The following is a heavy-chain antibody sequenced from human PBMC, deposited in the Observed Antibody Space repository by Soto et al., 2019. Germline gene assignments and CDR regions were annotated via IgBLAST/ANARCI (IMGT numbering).Heavy chain of an antibody. CDR3: ANPKRGQWLGFY. Sequence: EVQLLESGGGLVQPGGSLRLSCAASGFTFSSYAMSWVRQAPGKGLEWVSAISGSGGSTYYADSVKGRFTISRDNSKNTLYLQMNSLRAEDTAVYYCANPKRGQWLGFYWGQGTLVTVSS. J-gene: IGHJ4*02. V-gene: IGHV3-23*01. D-gene: IGHD6-19*01. CDR1: GFTFSSYA. CDR2: ISGSGGST.